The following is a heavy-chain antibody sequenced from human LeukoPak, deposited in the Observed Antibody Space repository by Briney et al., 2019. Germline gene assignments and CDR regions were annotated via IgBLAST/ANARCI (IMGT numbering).Heavy chain of an antibody. V-gene: IGHV3-9*01. Sequence: GGSLRLSCAASGFTFDDYAMHWVRQAPGKGLEWVSGISWNSGSIGYADSVKGRFTISRDNAKNSLYLQMNSLRAEDTAVYYCAREYPDAFDIWGQGTMVAVSS. D-gene: IGHD2-2*02. CDR3: AREYPDAFDI. CDR2: ISWNSGSI. J-gene: IGHJ3*02. CDR1: GFTFDDYA.